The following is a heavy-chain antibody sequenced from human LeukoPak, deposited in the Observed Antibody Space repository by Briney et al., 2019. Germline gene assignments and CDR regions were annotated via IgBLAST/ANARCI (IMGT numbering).Heavy chain of an antibody. D-gene: IGHD3-22*01. J-gene: IGHJ4*02. CDR2: SRGSGGDT. Sequence: GGSLRLSCAASGFTFSKNGMSWVRQAPGKGLEWVSASRGSGGDTYYADSVKGRFTISGDNSKNMLYLQMNSLRAEDTAVYYCAKYYNDSSGYFYYFDYWGQGTLVTVSS. CDR1: GFTFSKNG. CDR3: AKYYNDSSGYFYYFDY. V-gene: IGHV3-23*01.